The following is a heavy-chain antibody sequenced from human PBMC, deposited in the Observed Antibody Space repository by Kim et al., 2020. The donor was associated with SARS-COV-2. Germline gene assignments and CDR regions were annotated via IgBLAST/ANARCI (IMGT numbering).Heavy chain of an antibody. V-gene: IGHV4-34*01. D-gene: IGHD2-15*01. CDR2: INHSVST. Sequence: SETLSLTCAVYGGSFSGYYWSWIRQPPGKGLEWIGEINHSVSTNYNPSLKSRVTISVDTSKNQFSLKLSSVTAADTAVYYCARGRVVVAATQCSRRERREKQCHHHKFDYWGQGTLVTVSS. J-gene: IGHJ4*02. CDR1: GGSFSGYY. CDR3: ARGRVVVAATQCSRRERREKQCHHHKFDY.